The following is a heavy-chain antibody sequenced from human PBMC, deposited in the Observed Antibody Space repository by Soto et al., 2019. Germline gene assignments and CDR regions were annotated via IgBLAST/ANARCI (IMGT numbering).Heavy chain of an antibody. V-gene: IGHV4-34*01. J-gene: IGHJ6*02. CDR2: INHSGST. CDR3: ARVHLGWYGGSYSFYYYGMDV. D-gene: IGHD1-26*01. CDR1: GGSFSGYY. Sequence: TLSLTCAVYGGSFSGYYWSWIRQPPGKGLEWIGEINHSGSTNYNPSLKSRVTISVDTSKNQFSLKLSSVTAADTAVYYCARVHLGWYGGSYSFYYYGMDVWGQGTTVTVSS.